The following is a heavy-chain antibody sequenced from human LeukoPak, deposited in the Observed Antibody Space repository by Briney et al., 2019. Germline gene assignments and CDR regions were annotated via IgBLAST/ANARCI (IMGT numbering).Heavy chain of an antibody. CDR2: IIPIFGTA. V-gene: IGHV1-69*13. Sequence: GASVKVSCKASGDTFSSYGINWVRQAPGQGLEWMGGIIPIFGTANYAQNFQGRVTITSDASRSTAYMELRSLRSDDTAVYYCARDLHSSGWYGTGISNFDYWGQGTLVTVSS. D-gene: IGHD6-19*01. CDR3: ARDLHSSGWYGTGISNFDY. CDR1: GDTFSSYG. J-gene: IGHJ4*02.